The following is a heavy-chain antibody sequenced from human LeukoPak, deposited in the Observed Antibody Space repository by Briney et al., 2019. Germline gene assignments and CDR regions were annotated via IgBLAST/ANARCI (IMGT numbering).Heavy chain of an antibody. Sequence: PWGSLRLSCAASGFTFITYGIHWVRQAPGKGLEWVAFIRYDGSNKYYADSVKGRFTISRDNSKNTLYLQMNSLRAEDTAVYYCAKDTLWFGELLPDYWGQGTLVTVSS. V-gene: IGHV3-30*02. CDR2: IRYDGSNK. CDR1: GFTFITYG. D-gene: IGHD3-10*01. J-gene: IGHJ4*02. CDR3: AKDTLWFGELLPDY.